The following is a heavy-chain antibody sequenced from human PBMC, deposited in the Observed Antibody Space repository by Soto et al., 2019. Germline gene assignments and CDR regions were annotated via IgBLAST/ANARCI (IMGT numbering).Heavy chain of an antibody. CDR3: ARGPTRAGSRRGPWFDH. J-gene: IGHJ5*02. D-gene: IGHD6-13*01. CDR2: INHSGST. V-gene: IGHV4-34*01. Sequence: PSETLSLTCAVYGGSFSGYYWSWIRQPPGKGLEWIGEINHSGSTNYNPSLKSRVTISVDTSKNQFSLKLSSVTAADTAVYYCARGPTRAGSRRGPWFDHWGQGTLVTVSS. CDR1: GGSFSGYY.